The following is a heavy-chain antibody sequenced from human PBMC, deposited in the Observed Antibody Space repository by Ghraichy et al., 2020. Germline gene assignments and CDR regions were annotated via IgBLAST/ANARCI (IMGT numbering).Heavy chain of an antibody. V-gene: IGHV1-24*01. CDR2: FDPEDGET. CDR1: GYTLTELS. Sequence: ASVKVSCKVSGYTLTELSMHWVRQAPGKGLEWMGGFDPEDGETIYAQKFQGRVTMTEDTSTDTAYMELSSLRSEDTAVYYCATSITMVRGVTSYYYYYMDVWGKGTTVTVSS. J-gene: IGHJ6*03. CDR3: ATSITMVRGVTSYYYYYMDV. D-gene: IGHD3-10*01.